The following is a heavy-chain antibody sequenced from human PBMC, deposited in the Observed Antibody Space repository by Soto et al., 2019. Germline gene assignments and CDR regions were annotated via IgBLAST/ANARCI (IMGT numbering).Heavy chain of an antibody. CDR1: GYTFTSYD. V-gene: IGHV1-18*01. Sequence: ASVKVSCKASGYTFTSYDISWVRQAPGQGLEWMGWISAYNGNTNYAQKLQGRVTMTTDTSTSTAYMELRSLRSDDTAVYYCARILAGDYYYYGMDVWGQGTTVTVSS. CDR2: ISAYNGNT. J-gene: IGHJ6*02. CDR3: ARILAGDYYYYGMDV. D-gene: IGHD3-3*01.